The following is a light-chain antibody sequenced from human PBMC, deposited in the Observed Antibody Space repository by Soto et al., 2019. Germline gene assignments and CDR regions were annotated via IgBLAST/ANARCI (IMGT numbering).Light chain of an antibody. CDR2: DAS. CDR3: QQYGSSPIT. Sequence: EIVLTQSPGTLSLSPGERATLSCRASQSVSSSNLAWYQHKPGQAPRLLIFDASNRATGIPDRFSGSGSGTDFTLTISRLEPEDFAVYYCQQYGSSPITFGQGTRLVIK. CDR1: QSVSSSN. V-gene: IGKV3-20*01. J-gene: IGKJ5*01.